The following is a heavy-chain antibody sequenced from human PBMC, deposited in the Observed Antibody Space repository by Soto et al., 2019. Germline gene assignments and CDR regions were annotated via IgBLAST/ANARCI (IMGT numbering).Heavy chain of an antibody. CDR1: GYTFTGYY. CDR2: INPNSGGT. Sequence: QVQLVQSGAEVKKPGASVKVSCKASGYTFTGYYMHWVRQAPGQGLEWMGWINPNSGGTNYAQKFQGRVPMTRETSISTAYMELSRMRSDDTAVSYCARGITKVRGVTGNWYDPWGQATLVNVPS. D-gene: IGHD3-10*01. CDR3: ARGITKVRGVTGNWYDP. J-gene: IGHJ5*02. V-gene: IGHV1-2*02.